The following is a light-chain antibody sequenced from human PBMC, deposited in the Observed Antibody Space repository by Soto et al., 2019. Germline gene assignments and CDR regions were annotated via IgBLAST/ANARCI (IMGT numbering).Light chain of an antibody. CDR2: GAS. Sequence: EIVFTHSPVTLPLPPGERATLSCRASQSVSSSYLAWYQQKNGQAPRILIYGASIRDTGIPDRFSGSGSGTDFTLTISRLEPEDFETYWCQQSYDNPVTFGQGTRLEIK. CDR1: QSVSSSY. J-gene: IGKJ5*01. CDR3: QQSYDNPVT. V-gene: IGKV3-20*01.